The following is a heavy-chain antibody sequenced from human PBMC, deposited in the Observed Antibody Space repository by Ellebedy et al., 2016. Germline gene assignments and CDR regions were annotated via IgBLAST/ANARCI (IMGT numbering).Heavy chain of an antibody. V-gene: IGHV3-23*01. Sequence: GESLKISXAASRFTFSSYAMSWVRQAPGKGLEWVSAISGGGDTNYADSVKGRFTISRDNSKNTLYLQMNSLRAEDTAVYYCARERDTGSYTFDAFDIWGQGTMVTVSS. D-gene: IGHD1-26*01. J-gene: IGHJ3*02. CDR3: ARERDTGSYTFDAFDI. CDR2: ISGGGDT. CDR1: RFTFSSYA.